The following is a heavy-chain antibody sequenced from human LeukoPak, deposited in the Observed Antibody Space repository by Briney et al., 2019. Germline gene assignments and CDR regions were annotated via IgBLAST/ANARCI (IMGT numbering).Heavy chain of an antibody. D-gene: IGHD1-26*01. CDR3: AKKGLVGTTDLRAFDY. V-gene: IGHV3-23*01. CDR2: ISATGTTT. Sequence: PGGSLRLSCAASGFTFSRSGMSWVRQAPGKGLEWVSGISATGTTTYYADSVKGRFTISRDNSNNTLYLQMNSLRAEDTAVYYCAKKGLVGTTDLRAFDYWGQGTLVTVSS. CDR1: GFTFSRSG. J-gene: IGHJ4*02.